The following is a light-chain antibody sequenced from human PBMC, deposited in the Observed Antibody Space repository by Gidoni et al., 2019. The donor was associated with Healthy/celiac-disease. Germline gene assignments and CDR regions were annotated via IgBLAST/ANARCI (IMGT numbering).Light chain of an antibody. CDR2: KAS. CDR1: QSISRW. J-gene: IGKJ1*01. CDR3: QKYSTYET. V-gene: IGKV1-5*03. Sequence: DIKMTQSPSPLSASVGDRVTITCRDSQSISRWLAWYQQKPGKAPKPLIYKASSLESGVTSSVSGSGTGTKFTLTISGLQPYDFETYYCQKYSTYETFGQGTKLEVK.